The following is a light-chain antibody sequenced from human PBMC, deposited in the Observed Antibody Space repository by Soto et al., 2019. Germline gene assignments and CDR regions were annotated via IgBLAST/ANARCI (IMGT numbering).Light chain of an antibody. J-gene: IGLJ3*02. Sequence: QSALTQPRSVSGSPGQSVTISCTGTSGDVGGYNFVSWYQQHPGKATTLMIFDVSQRPSGVPDRFSGSKSGNTASLTISGLQADDEADYYCCSYGGSYTLVVGRGTKLTVL. V-gene: IGLV2-11*01. CDR3: CSYGGSYTLV. CDR1: SGDVGGYNF. CDR2: DVS.